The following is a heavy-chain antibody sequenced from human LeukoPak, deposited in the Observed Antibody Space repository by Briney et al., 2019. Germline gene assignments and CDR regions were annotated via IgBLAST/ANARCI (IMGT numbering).Heavy chain of an antibody. CDR1: GGSISSYY. CDR2: IYYSGST. J-gene: IGHJ4*02. Sequence: SQTLSLTCTVSGGSISSYYWSWIRQPPGKGLEWIGYIYYSGSTNYNPSLKSRVTISVDTSKNQFSLKLSSVTAADTAVYYCARAAKDYFDYWGQGTLVTVSS. V-gene: IGHV4-59*01. CDR3: ARAAKDYFDY.